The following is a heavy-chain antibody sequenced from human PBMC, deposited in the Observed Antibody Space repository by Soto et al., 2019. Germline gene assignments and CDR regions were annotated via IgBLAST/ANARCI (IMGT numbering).Heavy chain of an antibody. D-gene: IGHD2-15*01. V-gene: IGHV4-59*01. CDR2: IYYSGST. CDR1: GGSISSYY. Sequence: SETLSLTCTVSGGSISSYYWSWIRQPPGKGLEWIGYIYYSGSTNYNPSLKSRVTISVDTSKNQFSLKLSSVTAADTAAYYCARDGVNCSGGSGYSLDAFDIWGQGTMVTVSS. CDR3: ARDGVNCSGGSGYSLDAFDI. J-gene: IGHJ3*02.